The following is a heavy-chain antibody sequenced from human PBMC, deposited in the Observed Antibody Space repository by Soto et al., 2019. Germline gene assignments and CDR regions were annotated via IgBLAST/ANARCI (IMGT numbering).Heavy chain of an antibody. D-gene: IGHD6-6*01. V-gene: IGHV3-9*01. CDR2: ISWNSGSI. J-gene: IGHJ6*03. CDR1: GFTFDDYA. CDR3: AKDVEAARRGFIDYMDV. Sequence: GGSLRLSCAASGFTFDDYAMHWVRQAPGKGLEWVSGISWNSGSIGYADSVKGRFTISRDNAKNSLYLQMNSLRAEDTALYYCAKDVEAARRGFIDYMDVWGKGTTVTVSS.